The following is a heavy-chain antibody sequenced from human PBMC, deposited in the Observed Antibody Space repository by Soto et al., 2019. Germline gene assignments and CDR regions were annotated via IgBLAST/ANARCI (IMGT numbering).Heavy chain of an antibody. CDR3: ASPVLDYYDSSGYYHGGY. D-gene: IGHD3-22*01. V-gene: IGHV1-69*06. Sequence: SVKVSCKASGVTFSSYAISWERQAPGQGLEWMGGIIPIFGTANYAQKFQGRVTITADKSTSTAYMELSSLRSEDTAVYYCASPVLDYYDSSGYYHGGYWGQGTLVTVSS. CDR2: IIPIFGTA. J-gene: IGHJ4*02. CDR1: GVTFSSYA.